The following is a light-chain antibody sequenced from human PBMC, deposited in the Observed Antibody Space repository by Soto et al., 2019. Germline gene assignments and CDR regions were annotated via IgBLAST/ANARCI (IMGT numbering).Light chain of an antibody. CDR3: AAWDDSLNGHVV. J-gene: IGLJ2*01. V-gene: IGLV1-44*01. CDR1: SSNIGSNT. CDR2: GNN. Sequence: QSVLTQPPSASGTPGQRVTISCSGSSSNIGSNTVNWYRQLPGTAPKLLIYGNNQRPSGVPDRFSGSKSGTSASLAISGLQSGDEADYYCAAWDDSLNGHVVFGGGTKLTVL.